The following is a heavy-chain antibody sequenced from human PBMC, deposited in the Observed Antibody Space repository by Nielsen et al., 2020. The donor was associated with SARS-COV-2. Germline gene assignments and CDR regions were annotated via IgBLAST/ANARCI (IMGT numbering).Heavy chain of an antibody. D-gene: IGHD3-10*01. V-gene: IGHV3-11*04. CDR3: ARDPYYGSGTFRFYGMDL. Sequence: GESLKISCAASGFIFSDYYMGWIRQAPGKGLEWVSYISSSGTTIYYADSVRGRFTISRDNAKNSLYLQMDSLRAEDTALYYCARDPYYGSGTFRFYGMDLWGQGTTVTVSS. CDR2: ISSSGTTI. CDR1: GFIFSDYY. J-gene: IGHJ6*02.